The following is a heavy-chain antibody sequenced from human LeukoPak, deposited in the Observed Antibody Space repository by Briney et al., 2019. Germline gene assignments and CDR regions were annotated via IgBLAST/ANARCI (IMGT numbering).Heavy chain of an antibody. V-gene: IGHV1-46*01. CDR3: ARTSMVRGVISPNFDY. D-gene: IGHD3-10*01. CDR2: INPSGGST. CDR1: GYTFTSYY. J-gene: IGHJ4*02. Sequence: ASVKVSCKASGYTFTSYYMHWVRQAPGQGLEWMGIINPSGGSTSYAQKFQGRDTMTRDTSTSTVYMELSSLRSEDTAVYYCARTSMVRGVISPNFDYWGQGTLVTVSS.